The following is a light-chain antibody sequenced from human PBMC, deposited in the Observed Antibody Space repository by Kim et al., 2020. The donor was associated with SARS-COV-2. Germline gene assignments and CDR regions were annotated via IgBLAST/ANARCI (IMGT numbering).Light chain of an antibody. CDR2: GAS. V-gene: IGKV3-15*01. CDR3: HQYNKRRRT. J-gene: IGKJ4*02. CDR1: QSVSSN. Sequence: EIVMTQSPATLSVSPGERATLSCRASQSVSSNLAWYQQKPGQAPRLLIYGASTRATGIPARFSGSGSGTEFTLTISSLQSEDFAVYYCHQYNKRRRTFGVGTKVDI.